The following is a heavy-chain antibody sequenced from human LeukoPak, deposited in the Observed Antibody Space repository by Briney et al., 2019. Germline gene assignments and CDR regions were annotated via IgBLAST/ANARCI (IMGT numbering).Heavy chain of an antibody. CDR2: ISYDGSNK. D-gene: IGHD6-13*01. Sequence: PGRSLRLSCAASGFTFSSYAMHWVRQAPGKGLEWVAVISYDGSNKYYADSVKGRFTISRDNSKNTLYLQMNSLRAEDTAVYYCARGSSWYVRSKRHFDYWGQGTLVTVSS. V-gene: IGHV3-30-3*01. J-gene: IGHJ4*02. CDR1: GFTFSSYA. CDR3: ARGSSWYVRSKRHFDY.